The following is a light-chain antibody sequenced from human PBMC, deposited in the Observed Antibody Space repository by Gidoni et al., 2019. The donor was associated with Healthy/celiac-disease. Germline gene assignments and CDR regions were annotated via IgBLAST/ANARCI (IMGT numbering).Light chain of an antibody. V-gene: IGKV1-9*01. CDR3: QQLNSYPLA. J-gene: IGKJ4*02. Sequence: PSILSSSAGDRVTLSCRASQGISSYLAWYQQKPGKAPKLLIYAASTWASGVPARFSGSGSGTEFTLTISSLEPEDFAVYYCQQLNSYPLAFGGGTKVEIK. CDR2: AAS. CDR1: QGISSY.